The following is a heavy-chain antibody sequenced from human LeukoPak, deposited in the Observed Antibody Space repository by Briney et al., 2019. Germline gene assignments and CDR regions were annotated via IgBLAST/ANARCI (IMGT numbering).Heavy chain of an antibody. CDR1: GYTFTGYY. V-gene: IGHV1-46*01. D-gene: IGHD1-26*01. Sequence: GASVKVSCKASGYTFTGYYMHWVRQAPGQGLEWMGIINPSGGSTTYAQKFQGRVTMTRDMSTSTVYMELGSLRSEDTAVYYCARYSGSYPHDAFDIWGQGTMVTVSS. CDR2: INPSGGST. CDR3: ARYSGSYPHDAFDI. J-gene: IGHJ3*02.